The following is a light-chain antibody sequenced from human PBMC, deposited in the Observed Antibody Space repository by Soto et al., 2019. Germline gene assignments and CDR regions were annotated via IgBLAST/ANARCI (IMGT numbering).Light chain of an antibody. CDR1: SSDVGAYNF. CDR2: NVY. CDR3: SAYTVSRTYV. J-gene: IGLJ1*01. Sequence: QSALTQPASVSGSPGQSITISCTGTSSDVGAYNFPSWHQQHAGKAPKLMIYNVYDRPSGISYRFSGSKSGNTDSLTISGLQGEDEADYYCSAYTVSRTYVFGTGTKLTVL. V-gene: IGLV2-14*03.